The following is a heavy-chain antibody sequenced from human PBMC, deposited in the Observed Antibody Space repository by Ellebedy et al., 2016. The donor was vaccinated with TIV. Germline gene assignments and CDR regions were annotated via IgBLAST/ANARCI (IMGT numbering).Heavy chain of an antibody. Sequence: AASVTVSCKAPGGTLSNFGISWVRQAPGQGLELIGVIIPLLGSVNSAQKFQGRVTPTADESTSTAYMELRSLTSEDTAVYFCARDRLDSLDYWGQGTLVIVSS. CDR1: GGTLSNFG. CDR3: ARDRLDSLDY. CDR2: IIPLLGSV. V-gene: IGHV1-69*13. J-gene: IGHJ4*02. D-gene: IGHD3/OR15-3a*01.